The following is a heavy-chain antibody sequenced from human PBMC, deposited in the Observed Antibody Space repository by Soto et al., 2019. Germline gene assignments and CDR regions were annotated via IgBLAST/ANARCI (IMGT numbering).Heavy chain of an antibody. D-gene: IGHD3-16*01. CDR3: AAGGVTAVAQFDY. J-gene: IGHJ4*02. Sequence: EVQLVESGGGLVQPGGSLRLSCAASGFTFSNYAMHWVRQPTGKGLEWVSGIGAAGDKYYPGSVKGRFTISRENAKNSFYLQMNSLRAGDTAVYYCAAGGVTAVAQFDYWGQGTLVTVPS. CDR2: IGAAGDK. V-gene: IGHV3-13*01. CDR1: GFTFSNYA.